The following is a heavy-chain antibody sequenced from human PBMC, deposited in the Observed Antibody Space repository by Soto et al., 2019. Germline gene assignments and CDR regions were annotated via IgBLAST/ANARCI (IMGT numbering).Heavy chain of an antibody. Sequence: QVQLVQSGAEVKKPGASVKVSYMASGYTFTDHYIHWVRQPPGQGLEWTGWINPHSGDTTYAQKFQGRVTLTRDTSISTAYMELSRLRSDDTAVYYCARGRTVNFYGMDVWGQGTTVTVSS. J-gene: IGHJ6*02. V-gene: IGHV1-2*02. CDR3: ARGRTVNFYGMDV. CDR1: GYTFTDHY. D-gene: IGHD4-17*01. CDR2: INPHSGDT.